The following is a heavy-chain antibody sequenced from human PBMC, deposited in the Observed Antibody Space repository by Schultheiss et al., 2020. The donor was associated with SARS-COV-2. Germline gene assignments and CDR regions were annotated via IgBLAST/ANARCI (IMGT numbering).Heavy chain of an antibody. CDR1: GYTFTGYY. D-gene: IGHD1-26*01. CDR2: IIPILDIA. V-gene: IGHV1-69*04. CDR3: ARDRWGSSGSLDAFDI. J-gene: IGHJ3*02. Sequence: SVKVSCKASGYTFTGYYMHWVRQAPGQGLEWMGRIIPILDIANYAQKFQGRVTITADKSTSTAYMELSSLRSEDTAVYYCARDRWGSSGSLDAFDIWGQGTMVTVSS.